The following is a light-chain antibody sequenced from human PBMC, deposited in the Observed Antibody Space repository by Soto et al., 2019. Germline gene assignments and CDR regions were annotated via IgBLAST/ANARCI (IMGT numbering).Light chain of an antibody. V-gene: IGKV3-15*01. J-gene: IGKJ2*01. CDR1: QRISSN. CDR2: AAS. Sequence: EIVMTQSPATLSVSPGERATLSCRASQRISSNLAWYQHKTGQAPRLLIYAASTRATGIPARFSGSGSATEFTLTISSLHSEAFAVYYCQHYNNWPPYTFCQGTRLEIK. CDR3: QHYNNWPPYT.